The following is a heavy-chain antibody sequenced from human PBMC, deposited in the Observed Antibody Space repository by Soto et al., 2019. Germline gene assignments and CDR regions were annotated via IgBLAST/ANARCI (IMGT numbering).Heavy chain of an antibody. CDR3: AKRGPVVTLEKYFDY. CDR2: ISGSGNT. D-gene: IGHD2-21*02. CDR1: GFAFKNYA. J-gene: IGHJ4*02. Sequence: HPGGSLRLSCVASGFAFKNYAMTWVRQAPGKGLEWVSGISGSGNTYYADSVKGRFTISRDNPKNTLYLQMDSLRAEDTAVYYCAKRGPVVTLEKYFDYWGQGTLVTVSS. V-gene: IGHV3-23*01.